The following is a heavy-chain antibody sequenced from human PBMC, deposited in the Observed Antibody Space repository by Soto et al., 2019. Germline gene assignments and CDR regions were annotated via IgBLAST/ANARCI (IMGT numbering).Heavy chain of an antibody. CDR2: ISYDGRNK. J-gene: IGHJ4*02. CDR3: AREIERLLGY. D-gene: IGHD3-3*01. Sequence: QVQLVESGGGVVQPGRSLRLSCAASGFSFSSYAMHWVRQAPGKGLEWVAVISYDGRNKYYADSVKGRFTISRDNSKNTLYLQMSSLRAEDTAVYYCAREIERLLGYWGQGNLVTVSS. V-gene: IGHV3-30*04. CDR1: GFSFSSYA.